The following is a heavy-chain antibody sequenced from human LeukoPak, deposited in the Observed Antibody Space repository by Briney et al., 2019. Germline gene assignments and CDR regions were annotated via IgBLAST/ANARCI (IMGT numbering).Heavy chain of an antibody. CDR2: IVVGSGNT. Sequence: SVKVSCKASGFTFTRSAIQWVRQARGQRLEWIGWIVVGSGNTNYAQKFQERVTITRDMSTSTAYMELSSLRSEDTAVYYCAAGGVTTVTTAGYDYWGQGTLVTVSS. J-gene: IGHJ4*02. D-gene: IGHD4-17*01. V-gene: IGHV1-58*02. CDR3: AAGGVTTVTTAGYDY. CDR1: GFTFTRSA.